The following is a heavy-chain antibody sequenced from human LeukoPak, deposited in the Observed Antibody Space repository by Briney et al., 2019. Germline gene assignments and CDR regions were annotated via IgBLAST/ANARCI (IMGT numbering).Heavy chain of an antibody. CDR1: GGSISSGDYY. CDR2: TYYSGST. Sequence: SETLSLTCTVSGGSISSGDYYWSWIRQPPGKGLEWIGYTYYSGSTYYNPSLKSRVTISVDTSKNQFSLKLSSVTAADTAVYYCARAYGDYGFGYWGQGTLVTVSS. CDR3: ARAYGDYGFGY. V-gene: IGHV4-30-4*01. J-gene: IGHJ4*02. D-gene: IGHD4-17*01.